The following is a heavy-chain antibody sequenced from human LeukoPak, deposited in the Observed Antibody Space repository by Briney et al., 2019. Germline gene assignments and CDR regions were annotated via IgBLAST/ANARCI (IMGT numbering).Heavy chain of an antibody. V-gene: IGHV1-2*02. J-gene: IGHJ4*02. CDR3: ARVWDDRRLFDY. Sequence: ASVKVSCKASGYTFTGNYLHWVRHAPGQGHEWMGLINPNSGGTNYAQKFQGRVTMTRDTSINAAYMELGRLRSDDTAVYYCARVWDDRRLFDYWGQGTLVTVSS. CDR2: INPNSGGT. D-gene: IGHD3-22*01. CDR1: GYTFTGNY.